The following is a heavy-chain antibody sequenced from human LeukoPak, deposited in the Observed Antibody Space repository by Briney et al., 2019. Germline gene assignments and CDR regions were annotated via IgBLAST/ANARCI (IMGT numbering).Heavy chain of an antibody. Sequence: TTSETLSLTCAVSGGSISSSNWWSWVRQPPGKGLEWIGEIYHSGSTNYNPSLKSRVTISIDKFKDQFSLKLSSVTAADTAVYYCAGQWLVAGYGMDVWGQGTTVTVSS. V-gene: IGHV4-4*02. CDR3: AGQWLVAGYGMDV. CDR1: GGSISSSNW. D-gene: IGHD6-19*01. CDR2: IYHSGST. J-gene: IGHJ6*02.